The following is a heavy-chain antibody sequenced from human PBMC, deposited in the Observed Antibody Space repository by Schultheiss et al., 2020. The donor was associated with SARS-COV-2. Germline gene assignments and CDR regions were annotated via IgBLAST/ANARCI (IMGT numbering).Heavy chain of an antibody. CDR1: GYIITGYY. J-gene: IGHJ6*04. CDR3: ARGVRFLEYLDV. CDR2: MNPNSGNT. D-gene: IGHD3-3*01. V-gene: IGHV1-8*02. Sequence: ASVKVSCKASGYIITGYYIHWVRQAPGQGLEWMGWMNPNSGNTGYAQKFQGRVTMTRNTSISTAYMELSSLRSEDTAVYYCARGVRFLEYLDVWGKGTTVTVSS.